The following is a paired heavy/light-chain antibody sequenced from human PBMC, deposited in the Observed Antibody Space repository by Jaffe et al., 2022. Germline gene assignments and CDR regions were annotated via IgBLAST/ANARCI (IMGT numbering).Light chain of an antibody. CDR1: QGISSA. CDR2: DAS. Sequence: AIQLTQSPSSLSASVGDRVTITCRASQGISSALAWYQQKPGKAPNLLIYDASTLETGVPSRFSGSGSGTEFTLTISSLQPEDFATYYCQQFNSYPPVTFGQGTRLDIK. J-gene: IGKJ5*01. V-gene: IGKV1-13*02. CDR3: QQFNSYPPVT.
Heavy chain of an antibody. CDR3: ARHRRHILHH. V-gene: IGHV4-39*01. J-gene: IGHJ5*02. CDR2: IFYTGST. Sequence: QLQMQESGPGLVKPSETLSLTCTVSGGSISSSSYYWGWVRQPPGKGLEWIGTIFYTGSTYYNPSLKSRLTISIDTSKNQFSLKLSSVTAADTAVYYCARHRRHILHHWGQGTLVTVSS. CDR1: GGSISSSSYY. D-gene: IGHD2-21*01.